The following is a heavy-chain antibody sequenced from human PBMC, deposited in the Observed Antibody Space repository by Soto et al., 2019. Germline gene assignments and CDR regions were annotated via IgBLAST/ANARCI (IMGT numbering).Heavy chain of an antibody. CDR1: GVPISVFNHY. CDR3: ARRATDGTGHHYFDY. Sequence: XETLSLTCTVSGVPISVFNHYWDWMGQPPGKGLEWIGTIYYSGTTIYNPSLQSRVTMSVDTSKRQFSLKVSSVNAADTAVYFCARRATDGTGHHYFDYWGQGARDTVTS. V-gene: IGHV4-39*01. CDR2: IYYSGTT. J-gene: IGHJ4*02. D-gene: IGHD2-8*02.